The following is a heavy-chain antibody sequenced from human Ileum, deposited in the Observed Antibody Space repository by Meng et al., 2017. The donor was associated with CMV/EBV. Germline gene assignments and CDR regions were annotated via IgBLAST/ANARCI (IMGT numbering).Heavy chain of an antibody. V-gene: IGHV4-34*01. CDR2: INHSGST. J-gene: IGHJ4*02. D-gene: IGHD2-15*01. CDR1: GGSFSGYY. CDR3: ARGVAGGPFDY. Sequence: QVRLQQWGEGLLKPSETLSLTCAVYGGSFSGYYWSWIRQPPGKGLEWIGEINHSGSTNYNPSLKSRVTISVDTSKNQFFLKLSSVTAADTAVYYCARGVAGGPFDYWGQGTLVTVSS.